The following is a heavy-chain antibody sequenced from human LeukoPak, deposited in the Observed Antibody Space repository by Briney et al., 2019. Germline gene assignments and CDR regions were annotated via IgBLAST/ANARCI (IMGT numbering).Heavy chain of an antibody. CDR2: TKQDGSEK. CDR1: RFTFSSYL. CDR3: AIASIAARLDY. Sequence: PGGCLRLSCAASRFTFSSYLMTWVRPAPGRGREWVANTKQDGSEKYYVDSVKGGLTLFRDKARNSLYMQINSLRAEGTGVCICAIASIAARLDYWGQGTPVTASS. D-gene: IGHD6-6*01. J-gene: IGHJ4*02. V-gene: IGHV3-7*01.